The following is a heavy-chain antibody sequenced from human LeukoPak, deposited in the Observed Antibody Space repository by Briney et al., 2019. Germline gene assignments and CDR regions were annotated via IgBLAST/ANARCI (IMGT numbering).Heavy chain of an antibody. J-gene: IGHJ4*02. V-gene: IGHV4-4*07. CDR1: GGSISGYF. D-gene: IGHD5-12*01. Sequence: SETLSLTCTVSGGSISGYFWSWIRQPAGKGLEWIGRIYSSGGNNYNPSLKSRVTMSPDTSKNHLSLNLSSVTAADMAVYYCAREPTSGREPTSGRPLDYWGQGTLVTVSS. CDR3: AREPTSGREPTSGRPLDY. CDR2: IYSSGGN.